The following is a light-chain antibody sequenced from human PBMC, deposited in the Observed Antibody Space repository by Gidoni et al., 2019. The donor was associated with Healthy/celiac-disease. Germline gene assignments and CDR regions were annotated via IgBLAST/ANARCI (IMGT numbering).Light chain of an antibody. Sequence: AIQLTQSPSSLPASLGDRVTISCRASQGISSALAWYQQKPGKSPKLLIYDASRLESGVPSRFSGSGSGTDFTLTISSLQSEDFATYYCQQFNSDPLTFXGXTKVEIK. J-gene: IGKJ4*01. CDR1: QGISSA. V-gene: IGKV1-13*02. CDR2: DAS. CDR3: QQFNSDPLT.